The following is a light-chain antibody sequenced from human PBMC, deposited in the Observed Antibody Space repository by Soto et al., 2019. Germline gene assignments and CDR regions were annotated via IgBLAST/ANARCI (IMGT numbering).Light chain of an antibody. CDR3: SSFTGSSYV. CDR2: DVT. V-gene: IGLV2-14*03. Sequence: QSALTQPASVSGSPGQSITISCTGTSSDVGNNNYVSWYQHNPGRAPKVMICDVTNRPSGVYNRFSGSKSGNTASLTISGLQAEDEADYYCSSFTGSSYVFGTGTKVTVL. CDR1: SSDVGNNNY. J-gene: IGLJ1*01.